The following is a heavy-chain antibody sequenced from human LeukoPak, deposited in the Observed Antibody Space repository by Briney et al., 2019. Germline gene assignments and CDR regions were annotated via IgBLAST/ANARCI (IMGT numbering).Heavy chain of an antibody. CDR2: ISSSSSYT. D-gene: IGHD3-9*01. CDR3: ARDPAYDILTGFLDY. V-gene: IGHV3-11*05. J-gene: IGHJ4*02. CDR1: GFTFSDYY. Sequence: GGSLTLSCAASGFTFSDYYMSWIRQAPGKGLEWVSYISSSSSYTNYADSVKGRLTISRDNAKNSLYLQMNSLRAEDTAVYYCARDPAYDILTGFLDYWGQGTLVTVSS.